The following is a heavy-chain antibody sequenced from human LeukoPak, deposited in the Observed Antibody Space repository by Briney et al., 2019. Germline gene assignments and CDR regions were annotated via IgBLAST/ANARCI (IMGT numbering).Heavy chain of an antibody. J-gene: IGHJ4*02. CDR2: ISGSGGST. CDR3: GKAKTGTYYFDY. V-gene: IGHV3-23*01. Sequence: QTGGSLRLSCAASGFTFSSYAMSWVREAPRKGLEWVSAISGSGGSTYYADSVKGRFTISRDNSKNTLYLQMNSLRAEDTAVYYCGKAKTGTYYFDYWGQGTLVTVSS. D-gene: IGHD1-1*01. CDR1: GFTFSSYA.